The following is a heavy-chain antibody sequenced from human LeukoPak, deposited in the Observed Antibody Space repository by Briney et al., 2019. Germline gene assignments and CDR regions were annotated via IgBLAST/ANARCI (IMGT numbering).Heavy chain of an antibody. CDR3: AKMRGDYSGSYS. J-gene: IGHJ4*02. D-gene: IGHD1-26*01. CDR1: GFTFSSYA. Sequence: AGSLRLSCAASGFTFSSYAMSWVRQAPGKGLEWVSAISGSGGSTYYADSVKGRFTISRDNSKNTLYLQRNSLRAEDTAVYYCAKMRGDYSGSYSWGQGTLVTVSS. V-gene: IGHV3-23*01. CDR2: ISGSGGST.